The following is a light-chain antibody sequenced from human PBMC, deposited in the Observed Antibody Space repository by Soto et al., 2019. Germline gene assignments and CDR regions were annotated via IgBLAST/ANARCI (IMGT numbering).Light chain of an antibody. CDR1: QSVSSN. CDR2: GAS. CDR3: QQYNNWLRT. J-gene: IGKJ1*01. V-gene: IGKV3-15*01. Sequence: EKVMTQSPATLSVSPGERVTLSCRASQSVSSNLAWYQQKPGQAPRLLIYGASTRPTGIPARFSGSGSGTEFTLTISSLQSEDFAVYYCQQYNNWLRTFGQGTKVDIK.